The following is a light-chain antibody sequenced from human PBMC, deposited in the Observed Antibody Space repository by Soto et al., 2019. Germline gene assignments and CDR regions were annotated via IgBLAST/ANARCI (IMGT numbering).Light chain of an antibody. CDR3: CSYAGSYD. V-gene: IGLV2-11*01. CDR2: DVS. J-gene: IGLJ1*01. Sequence: QSALTQPRSVSGSPGQSVTISCTGTSGDVGGYNYVSWYQQHPGKAPKLMIYDVSKRPSGVPDRFSGSKSGNTASLTISGLQAEDEADYYCCSYAGSYDFGTGTKLTVL. CDR1: SGDVGGYNY.